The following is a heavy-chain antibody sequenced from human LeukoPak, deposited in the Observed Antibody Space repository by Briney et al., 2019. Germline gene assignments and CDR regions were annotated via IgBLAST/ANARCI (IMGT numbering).Heavy chain of an antibody. CDR1: GFTFSSYS. CDR2: ISSSSSYI. CDR3: ARDLVERGYNFGRCDY. V-gene: IGHV3-21*01. J-gene: IGHJ4*02. Sequence: GGSLRLSCAASGFTFSSYSMNWVRQAPGKGLGWVPSISSSSSYIYYADSVKGRFTISRDNAKNSLYLQMNSLRAEDTAVYYCARDLVERGYNFGRCDYWGQGTLVTVSS. D-gene: IGHD5-18*01.